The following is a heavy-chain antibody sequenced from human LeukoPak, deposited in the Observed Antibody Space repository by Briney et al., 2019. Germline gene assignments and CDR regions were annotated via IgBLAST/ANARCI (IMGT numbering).Heavy chain of an antibody. D-gene: IGHD3-9*01. CDR2: ISTSGCST. Sequence: PGGSLTLPCAASGCTFNNYSMSWVRQAAGQGLEWVSGISTSGCSTYYEASVKGRCNIFRDNSKNTLYLQMNSFSAQGPAVYYCAKDGKDNILTGYYLDDWGQGNPVTVSS. V-gene: IGHV3-23*01. J-gene: IGHJ4*02. CDR3: AKDGKDNILTGYYLDD. CDR1: GCTFNNYS.